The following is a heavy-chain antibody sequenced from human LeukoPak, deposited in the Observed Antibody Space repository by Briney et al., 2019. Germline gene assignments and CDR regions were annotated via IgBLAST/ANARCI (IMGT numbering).Heavy chain of an antibody. CDR1: GGSLSSYY. Sequence: SETLSLTCTDSGGSLSSYYWSWIRQPPGKGLERMGYIYYSGSTNYNPSLPSRVTISVDTSKHQFSLKLSSVTAAATAVYYSARDIVGVTCCGGDCYSWAFDIWGQGTMVTVSS. CDR3: ARDIVGVTCCGGDCYSWAFDI. CDR2: IYYSGST. J-gene: IGHJ3*02. D-gene: IGHD2-21*02. V-gene: IGHV4-59*01.